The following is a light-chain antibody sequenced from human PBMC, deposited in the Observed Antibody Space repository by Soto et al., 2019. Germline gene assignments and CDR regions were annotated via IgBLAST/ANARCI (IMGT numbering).Light chain of an antibody. CDR2: DAS. CDR3: QQRSNWLRT. Sequence: EIVLTQSPATLSLSPGERATLSCRASQSVSSYLAWYQQKPGQAPRLLIYDASNRATGIPARFSGSGSGTDFTLTISLEPEDFAVYYCQQRSNWLRTFGGGTKVEIK. V-gene: IGKV3-11*01. CDR1: QSVSSY. J-gene: IGKJ4*01.